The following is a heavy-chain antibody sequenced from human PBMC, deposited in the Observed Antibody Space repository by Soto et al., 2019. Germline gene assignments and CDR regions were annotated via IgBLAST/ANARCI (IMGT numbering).Heavy chain of an antibody. D-gene: IGHD3-10*01. CDR2: IIPSFATG. V-gene: IGHV1-69*06. Sequence: QVQLVQSGAEVKKPGSSVKVSCKASGGTFGNSAISWVRQAPGQGLEWMGGIIPSFATGNSAPEFQGRLTITPEKSTTPAYMELSSLRSEDTAVYYCARSYYGSGSYWFYGMDVWGQGTTVTVSS. CDR1: GGTFGNSA. CDR3: ARSYYGSGSYWFYGMDV. J-gene: IGHJ6*02.